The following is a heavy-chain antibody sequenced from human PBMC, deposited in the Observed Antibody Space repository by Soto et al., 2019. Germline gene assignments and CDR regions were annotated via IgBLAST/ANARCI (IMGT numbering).Heavy chain of an antibody. CDR1: GLTFANAW. J-gene: IGHJ3*02. Sequence: EVQLVDSGGGLVKPGGSLRLSCAASGLTFANAWMTWVRQVPGKGLEWVGRIKSKSSGGTTQYAAPVRGRFTISRDDSKTTAYRKRDSLKTENTAVYFFTTGYHDCFNYHGDAVFDIWGQGTVVPVS. V-gene: IGHV3-15*01. D-gene: IGHD3-16*01. CDR3: TTGYHDCFNYHGDAVFDI. CDR2: IKSKSSGGTT.